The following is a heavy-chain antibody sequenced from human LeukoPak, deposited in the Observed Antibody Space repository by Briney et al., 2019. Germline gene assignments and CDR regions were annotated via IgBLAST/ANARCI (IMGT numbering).Heavy chain of an antibody. CDR2: FDPEDGET. Sequence: ASVKVSCKVSGYTLTELSMHWVRQAPGKGLEWMGGFDPEDGETIYAQQFLGRVTMTEDTSTDTAYMELSSLRSEDTAVYYCATLGYCSSTSCYDAFDIWGQGTKVTVSS. CDR3: ATLGYCSSTSCYDAFDI. J-gene: IGHJ3*02. CDR1: GYTLTELS. V-gene: IGHV1-24*01. D-gene: IGHD2-2*01.